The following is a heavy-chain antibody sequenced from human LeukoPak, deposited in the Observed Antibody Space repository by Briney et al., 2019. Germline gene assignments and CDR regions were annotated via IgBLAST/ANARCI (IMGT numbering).Heavy chain of an antibody. Sequence: SVKVSCKASGGTFSSYAISWARQAPGQGLEWRGGIIPIFGTANYAQKFQGRVTITADESTSTAYMELSSLRSDDTAVYYCAREGIDSYGYSGYYYYMDVWGKGTTVTVSS. CDR2: IIPIFGTA. J-gene: IGHJ6*03. V-gene: IGHV1-69*13. CDR3: AREGIDSYGYSGYYYYMDV. CDR1: GGTFSSYA. D-gene: IGHD5-18*01.